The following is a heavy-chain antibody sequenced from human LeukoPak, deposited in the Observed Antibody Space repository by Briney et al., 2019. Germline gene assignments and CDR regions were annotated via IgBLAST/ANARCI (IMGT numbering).Heavy chain of an antibody. CDR3: ARVSLEYSYGFDY. CDR1: GFTFSDYY. D-gene: IGHD5-18*01. V-gene: IGHV3-66*01. J-gene: IGHJ4*02. Sequence: GGSLRLSCAASGFTFSDYYMSWVRQAPGKGLEWVSIIYSGGSTFYADSVKGRFTISRDNSKNTLYLQMNSLRAEDTAVYYCARVSLEYSYGFDYWGQGTLVTVSS. CDR2: IYSGGST.